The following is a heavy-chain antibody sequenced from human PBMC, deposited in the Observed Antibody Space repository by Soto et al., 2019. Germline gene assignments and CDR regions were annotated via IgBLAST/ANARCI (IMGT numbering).Heavy chain of an antibody. CDR2: IYHTWRT. Sequence: PSETLSLTCTVSGDSMSRGDYYWSWIRQPPGKGLEWIGFIYHTWRTYYSPSLKGRVDISVDTSKNQFSLKLSSVTAADTAVYYCARDPFYDYGDLSDVFDMCGQRSMVPVS. CDR3: ARDPFYDYGDLSDVFDM. V-gene: IGHV4-30-4*01. D-gene: IGHD4-17*01. J-gene: IGHJ3*02. CDR1: GDSMSRGDYY.